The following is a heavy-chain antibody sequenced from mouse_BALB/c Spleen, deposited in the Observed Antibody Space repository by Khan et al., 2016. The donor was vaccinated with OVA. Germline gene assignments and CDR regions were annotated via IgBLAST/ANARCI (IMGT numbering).Heavy chain of an antibody. V-gene: IGHV1S132*01. Sequence: QVQLQQSGAELVKPGASVKLSCKTSGYTFTSYWIQWVKQRPGQGLGWIGEIFPGTGTTYYNENFKGKATLTIDTSSTTAYRQLSSLTSEDSAVYFCARGYFGNYEFAYWGQGTLVTVSS. CDR3: ARGYFGNYEFAY. J-gene: IGHJ3*01. CDR1: GYTFTSYW. CDR2: IFPGTGTT. D-gene: IGHD2-1*01.